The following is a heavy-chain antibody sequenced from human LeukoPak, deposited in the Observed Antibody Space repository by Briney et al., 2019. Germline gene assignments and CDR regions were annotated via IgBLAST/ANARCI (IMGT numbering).Heavy chain of an antibody. CDR1: GFTFSTYE. CDR2: ISSSGNSI. CDR3: ASDSRDYGDYARDC. J-gene: IGHJ4*02. Sequence: PGGSLRLSCAASGFTFSTYEMNWVRQAPGKGLEWVSYISSSGNSIYYADSVKGRFTISRDNAKNSLYLQMNSLRAEDTAVYYCASDSRDYGDYARDCWGQGTLVTVSS. D-gene: IGHD4-17*01. V-gene: IGHV3-48*03.